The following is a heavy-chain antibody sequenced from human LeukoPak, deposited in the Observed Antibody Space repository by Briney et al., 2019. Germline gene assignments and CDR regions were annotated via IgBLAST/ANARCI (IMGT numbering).Heavy chain of an antibody. V-gene: IGHV4-39*07. Sequence: PETLSLTCTVSGGSISSSSYYWGWIRQPPGKGLEWIGSIYYSGSTYYNPSLKSRVTISVDTSKNQFSLKLSSVTAADTAVYYCARDQRPTAMDRGDYWGQGTLVTVSS. CDR3: ARDQRPTAMDRGDY. CDR1: GGSISSSSYY. CDR2: IYYSGST. J-gene: IGHJ4*02. D-gene: IGHD5-18*01.